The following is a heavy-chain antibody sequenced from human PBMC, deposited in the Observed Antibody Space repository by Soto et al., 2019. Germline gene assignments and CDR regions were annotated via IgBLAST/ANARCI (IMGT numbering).Heavy chain of an antibody. Sequence: PGGSLRLSCAASGFTVSSNYMSWVRQAPGKGLEWVSVIYSGGSTYYADSVKGRFTISRDNSKNTLYLQMNSLRAEDTAVYYCARGRGYSYGYLDYWGQGTLVTVSS. CDR1: GFTVSSNY. J-gene: IGHJ4*02. V-gene: IGHV3-53*01. D-gene: IGHD5-18*01. CDR3: ARGRGYSYGYLDY. CDR2: IYSGGST.